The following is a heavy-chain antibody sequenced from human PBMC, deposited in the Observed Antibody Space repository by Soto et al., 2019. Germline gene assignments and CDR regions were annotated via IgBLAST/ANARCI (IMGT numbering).Heavy chain of an antibody. CDR3: SKDPNGDHVGAFDS. V-gene: IGHV3-23*01. Sequence: EVQLLESGGGLVQPGGSLRISCAASAFTFRTYAMTWVRQAPGKGLEWVSSISVGGGASYHTDSVQGRFTISRDSSKNTIYLQMNSLRPEDTAIYYCSKDPNGDHVGAFDSWGPGTMVTVSS. J-gene: IGHJ3*02. D-gene: IGHD2-8*01. CDR2: ISVGGGAS. CDR1: AFTFRTYA.